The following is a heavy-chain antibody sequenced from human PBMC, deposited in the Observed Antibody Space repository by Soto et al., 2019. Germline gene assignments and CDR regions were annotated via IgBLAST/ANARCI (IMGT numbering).Heavy chain of an antibody. CDR1: GFTVSSNY. CDR3: ARERDGHNPNWFDL. V-gene: IGHV3-53*01. J-gene: IGHJ5*02. CDR2: IYSGGST. D-gene: IGHD2-8*01. Sequence: GGSLRLSCAVSGFTVSSNYMSWVRQPPGKGPEWVSDIYSGGSTYYADSVKGRFTISRDNSKNTLYLQMNSLRAEDTAVYYCARERDGHNPNWFDLWGQ.